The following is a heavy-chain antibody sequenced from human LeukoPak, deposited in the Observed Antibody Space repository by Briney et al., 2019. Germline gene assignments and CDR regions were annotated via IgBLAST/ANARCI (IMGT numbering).Heavy chain of an antibody. CDR2: INSNGGRT. Sequence: GGSLRLSCAASGFTFSSYAMHWVRQAPGKGLEYVSAINSNGGRTYYADSVKDRFTISRDNSKNTLYLQMRSLRPEDVAVYYCARMEPPGSWGQGTLVTVSS. J-gene: IGHJ4*02. CDR1: GFTFSSYA. D-gene: IGHD1-1*01. CDR3: ARMEPPGS. V-gene: IGHV3-64*02.